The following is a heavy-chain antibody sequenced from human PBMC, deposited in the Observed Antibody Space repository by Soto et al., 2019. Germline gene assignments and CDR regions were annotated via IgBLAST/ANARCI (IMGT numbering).Heavy chain of an antibody. CDR3: ARRGFESMFGSLDY. D-gene: IGHD3-16*01. CDR1: GGSISSGDW. CDR2: IYYSGST. J-gene: IGHJ4*02. Sequence: QVQLQESGPGLVKPSGTLSLTCAVSGGSISSGDWCWSWVRQSPGKGLEWIGEIYYSGSTTYNPSLKSRVTISADKSANKFSLRVRSVTAADTAVYYCARRGFESMFGSLDYWGKGTLVTVSS. V-gene: IGHV4-4*02.